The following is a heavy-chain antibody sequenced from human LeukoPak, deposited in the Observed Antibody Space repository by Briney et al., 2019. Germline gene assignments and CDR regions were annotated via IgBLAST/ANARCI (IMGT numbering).Heavy chain of an antibody. D-gene: IGHD2-2*01. V-gene: IGHV1-69*04. Sequence: SVKVSCKASGGTFTSYAISWVRQAPGQGLEWMGRIIPILGIANYAQKFQGRVTITADKSTSTAYMELSSLRSEDTAVYYCVRTYCSSTSCPYYFDYWGQGTLVTVSS. CDR3: VRTYCSSTSCPYYFDY. J-gene: IGHJ4*02. CDR2: IIPILGIA. CDR1: GGTFTSYA.